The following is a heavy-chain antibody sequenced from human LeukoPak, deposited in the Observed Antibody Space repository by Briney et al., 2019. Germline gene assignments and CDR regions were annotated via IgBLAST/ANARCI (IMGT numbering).Heavy chain of an antibody. CDR3: AREVSGTYRIDS. Sequence: SETLSLTCTVSGGSISSYYWSWIRQPPGKGLEWIGYIYYSGSTNYNPSLKSRVTTSVDTSKNQFSLKLSSVTAADTAVYYCAREVSGTYRIDSWGQGTLVTVSS. V-gene: IGHV4-59*12. J-gene: IGHJ4*02. D-gene: IGHD1-26*01. CDR1: GGSISSYY. CDR2: IYYSGST.